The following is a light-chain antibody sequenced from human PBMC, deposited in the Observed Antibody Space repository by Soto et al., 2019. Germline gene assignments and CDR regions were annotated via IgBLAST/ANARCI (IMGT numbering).Light chain of an antibody. CDR1: QSISVW. CDR3: QQYNSYSPT. V-gene: IGKV1-5*03. J-gene: IGKJ1*01. CDR2: KAS. Sequence: DRVTITCRASQSISVWLAWYQQKAGKAPNLLIYKASRLESGVPSRFSGSGSETEFTLTISGLQPGDSATYYCQQYNSYSPTFGQGTKVDIK.